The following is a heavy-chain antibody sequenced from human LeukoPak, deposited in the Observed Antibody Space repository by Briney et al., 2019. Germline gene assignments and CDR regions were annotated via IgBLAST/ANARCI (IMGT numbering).Heavy chain of an antibody. Sequence: PSQTLSLTCAVSGGSISSGGYSWSWIRQPPGKGLEWIGYIYHSGSTYYNPSLKSRVTISVDRSKNQFSLRLSSVTAADTALYYCARPNRVFLGNDAFDVWGQGAMVTVSS. V-gene: IGHV4-30-2*02. CDR2: IYHSGST. D-gene: IGHD7-27*01. CDR1: GGSISSGGYS. J-gene: IGHJ3*01. CDR3: ARPNRVFLGNDAFDV.